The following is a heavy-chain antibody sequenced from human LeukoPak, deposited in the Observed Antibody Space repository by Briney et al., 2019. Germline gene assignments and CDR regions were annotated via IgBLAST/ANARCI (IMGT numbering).Heavy chain of an antibody. CDR3: ARDDYFESGTHI. J-gene: IGHJ3*02. CDR2: IYNSGST. V-gene: IGHV4-30-2*01. Sequence: SETLSLTCILSGGSITSGGYYWNWIRQAPGKGLEWIGYIYNSGSTYYNPSRKSRATISTDRSRNQFSLKLNSVTAADTALYYCARDDYFESGTHIWGQGTMVSVPS. CDR1: GGSITSGGYY. D-gene: IGHD3-10*01.